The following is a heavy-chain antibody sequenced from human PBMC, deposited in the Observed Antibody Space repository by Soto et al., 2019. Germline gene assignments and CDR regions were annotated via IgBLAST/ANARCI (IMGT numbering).Heavy chain of an antibody. CDR2: IFYSGST. CDR3: ARQHTGGAVTPQRSGMDV. D-gene: IGHD4-4*01. CDR1: GGSISSSSYY. Sequence: SETLSLTCTVSGGSISSSSYYWGWIRQPPGKGLEWIGSIFYSGSTYYNPSLKSRVTISVDTSKNQFSLKLSSVTAADTAVYYCARQHTGGAVTPQRSGMDVWGQGITVSVSS. J-gene: IGHJ6*01. V-gene: IGHV4-39*01.